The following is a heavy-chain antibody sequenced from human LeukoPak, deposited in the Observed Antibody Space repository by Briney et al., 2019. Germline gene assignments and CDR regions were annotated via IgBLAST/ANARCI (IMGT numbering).Heavy chain of an antibody. CDR2: IIPILGIA. CDR1: GGTFSSYP. D-gene: IGHD3-22*01. J-gene: IGHJ6*02. Sequence: SVKVSCKASGGTFSSYPFTWVRQAPGRGLEWMGRIIPILGIANYAQKFQGRVTITADKSTSTAYMELSSLRSEDTAVYYCARDRSSGDSSGYYYYYGMDVWGQGTTVTVSS. CDR3: ARDRSSGDSSGYYYYYGMDV. V-gene: IGHV1-69*04.